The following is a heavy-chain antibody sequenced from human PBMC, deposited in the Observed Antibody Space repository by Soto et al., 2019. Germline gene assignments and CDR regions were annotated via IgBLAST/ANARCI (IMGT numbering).Heavy chain of an antibody. J-gene: IGHJ2*01. CDR3: ANLGWGYWYFDL. D-gene: IGHD1-26*01. CDR2: IYYSGNP. CDR1: GGSISRSGYY. Sequence: QLQESGPGLVKSSETLSLTCTVSGGSISRSGYYWGWVRQPPGKRLEWIGSIYYSGNPYYSPSLRSRVTMSVDTSKNQFSLKLSSVTAADTAVYYCANLGWGYWYFDLWGRGALVTVSP. V-gene: IGHV4-39*01.